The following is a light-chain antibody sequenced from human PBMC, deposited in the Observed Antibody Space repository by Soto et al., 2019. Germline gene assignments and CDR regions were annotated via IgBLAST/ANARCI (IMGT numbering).Light chain of an antibody. V-gene: IGKV3-20*01. CDR3: QQYGSSPLIT. CDR1: QSVSSSY. Sequence: EIVLTQSPGTLSLSPGERATLSCRASQSVSSSYLAWYQQKPGQAPRLLIYGASSRAPGIPDRFSGSGSGTDFTLTISRMEPEEFAVYYCQQYGSSPLITFGQGTRLEIK. CDR2: GAS. J-gene: IGKJ5*01.